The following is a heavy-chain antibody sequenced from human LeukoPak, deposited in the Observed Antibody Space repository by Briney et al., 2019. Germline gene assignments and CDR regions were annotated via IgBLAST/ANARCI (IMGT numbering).Heavy chain of an antibody. CDR2: ITPSDGST. CDR1: GYTFTNYY. D-gene: IGHD2-8*01. CDR3: AKAVYATYYFDY. V-gene: IGHV1-46*01. J-gene: IGHJ4*02. Sequence: ASLKVSCKASGYTFTNYYIHWVRQAPGQGLEWMGIITPSDGSTSYAQKFQGRLTMTRDMSTSTVYMELSSLRSEDTAVYYCAKAVYATYYFDYWGQGTLVTVSS.